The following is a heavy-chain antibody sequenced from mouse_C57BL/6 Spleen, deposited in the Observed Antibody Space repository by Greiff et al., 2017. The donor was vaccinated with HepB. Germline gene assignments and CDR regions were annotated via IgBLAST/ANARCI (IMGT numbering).Heavy chain of an antibody. CDR1: GFTFSNYW. J-gene: IGHJ1*03. D-gene: IGHD4-1*01. CDR3: TASGTWYFDV. Sequence: EVNLVESGGGLVQPGGSMKLSCVASGFTFSNYWMNWVRQSPEKGLEWVAQIRLKSDNYATHYAESVKGRFTISRDDSKSSVYLQMNNLRAEDTGIYYCTASGTWYFDVWGTGTTVTVSS. V-gene: IGHV6-3*01. CDR2: IRLKSDNYAT.